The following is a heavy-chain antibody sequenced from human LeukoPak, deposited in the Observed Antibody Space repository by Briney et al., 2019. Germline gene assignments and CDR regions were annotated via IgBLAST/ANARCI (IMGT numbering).Heavy chain of an antibody. CDR1: GFTFSSYA. J-gene: IGHJ4*02. CDR2: SSSGSSTI. D-gene: IGHD5-24*01. Sequence: GRSLRLSCAASGFTFSSYAMHWVRQAPGKGLEWVSYSSSGSSTIYYADSVKGRFTISRDNAKNSLYLQMHSLRAEDTAVYYCARGEQDMATMSIDYWGQGALVTVSS. V-gene: IGHV3-48*04. CDR3: ARGEQDMATMSIDY.